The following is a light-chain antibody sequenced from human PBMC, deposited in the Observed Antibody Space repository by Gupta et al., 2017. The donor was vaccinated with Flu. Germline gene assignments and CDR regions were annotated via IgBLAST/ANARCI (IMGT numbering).Light chain of an antibody. J-gene: IGKJ1*01. Sequence: DIQMTQSPSSLSASVGDRVTITCRASQSISSYLNWYQQTPGKAPKLLIYAASSLQSGFPSRCSGRGSGTDCTLTSSSLQPEDVATYCGQQSYRTPPTFGQGTKVEIK. CDR1: QSISSY. V-gene: IGKV1-39*01. CDR3: QQSYRTPPT. CDR2: AAS.